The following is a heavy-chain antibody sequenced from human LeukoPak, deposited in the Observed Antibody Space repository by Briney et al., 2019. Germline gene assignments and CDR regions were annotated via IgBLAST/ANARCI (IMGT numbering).Heavy chain of an antibody. Sequence: PSETLSLTCTVSGGSISSYYWSWIRQPPGKGLEWIGYIYYSGSTNYNPSLKSRVTISVDTSKNQFSLKLSSVTAADTAVYYCAGPNSSSFAFDIWGQGKMVTVFS. V-gene: IGHV4-59*08. J-gene: IGHJ3*02. CDR1: GGSISSYY. CDR2: IYYSGST. CDR3: AGPNSSSFAFDI. D-gene: IGHD6-13*01.